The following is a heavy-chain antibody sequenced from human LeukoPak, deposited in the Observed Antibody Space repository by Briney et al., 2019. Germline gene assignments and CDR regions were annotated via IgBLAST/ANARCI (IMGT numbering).Heavy chain of an antibody. CDR1: GGSFSGYY. Sequence: PSETLSLTCAVYGGSFSGYYWSWIRQPPGKGLEWIGEINHSGSTNYNPSLKSRVTISVDTSKNQFSLKLSSVTAAGTAVYYCARGTFSSSSPYYFDYWGQGTLVTVSS. CDR3: ARGTFSSSSPYYFDY. J-gene: IGHJ4*02. V-gene: IGHV4-34*01. D-gene: IGHD6-6*01. CDR2: INHSGST.